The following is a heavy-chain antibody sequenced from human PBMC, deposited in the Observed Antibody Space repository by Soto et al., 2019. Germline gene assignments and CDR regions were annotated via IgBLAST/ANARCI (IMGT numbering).Heavy chain of an antibody. CDR3: ARGSAAQPANDY. CDR1: GGSISSGGYY. J-gene: IGHJ4*02. Sequence: SETLSLTCTVSGGSISSGGYYWSWIRQHPGKGLEWIGYIYYSGSTYYNPSLKSRVTISVDTSKNQFSLKLSSVTAADTAVYYCARGSAAQPANDYWGQGTLVTVSS. D-gene: IGHD6-6*01. CDR2: IYYSGST. V-gene: IGHV4-31*03.